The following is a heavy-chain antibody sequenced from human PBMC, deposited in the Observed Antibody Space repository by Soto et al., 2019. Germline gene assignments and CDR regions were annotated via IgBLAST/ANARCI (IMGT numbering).Heavy chain of an antibody. CDR1: GGTFSSYT. Sequence: SVKVSCKASGGTFSSYTISWVRQAPGQGLEWMGRIIPILGIANYAQKFQGRVTITADKSTSTAYMELSSLRSEDTAVYYCAREYYYDSTRPDAFDIWGQGTMVTVSS. D-gene: IGHD3-22*01. V-gene: IGHV1-69*02. CDR3: AREYYYDSTRPDAFDI. J-gene: IGHJ3*02. CDR2: IIPILGIA.